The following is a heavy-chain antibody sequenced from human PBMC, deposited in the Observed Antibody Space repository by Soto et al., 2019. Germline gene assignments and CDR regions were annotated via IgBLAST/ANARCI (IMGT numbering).Heavy chain of an antibody. J-gene: IGHJ5*02. V-gene: IGHV1-2*02. CDR3: ARGGGTILAPLP. CDR1: GYTFTGYF. CDR2: INPNSGAT. D-gene: IGHD3-3*01. Sequence: ASVKVSCKASGYTFTGYFIHWVRQAPGQGLEWMAYINPNSGATKYAQKFQGRVTLTRDTSINTAYMEMSMLTSDDAAVYYCARGGGTILAPLPWGQGTLVTVSS.